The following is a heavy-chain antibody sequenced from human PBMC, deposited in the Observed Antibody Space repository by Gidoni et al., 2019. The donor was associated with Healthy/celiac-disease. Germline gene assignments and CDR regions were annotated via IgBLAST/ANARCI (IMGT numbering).Heavy chain of an antibody. CDR2: IYSGGST. CDR1: GFTVSSNY. V-gene: IGHV3-66*02. Sequence: EVQLVESGGGLVQPGGSLRLSCASSGFTVSSNYMSWVRQPPGKGLEWVSVIYSGGSTIYADSVKGRFTISRDYSNNTLYLQMNSLRAEDTAVYYCARDYYGSNPFDYWGQGTLVTVSS. CDR3: ARDYYGSNPFDY. D-gene: IGHD1-26*01. J-gene: IGHJ4*02.